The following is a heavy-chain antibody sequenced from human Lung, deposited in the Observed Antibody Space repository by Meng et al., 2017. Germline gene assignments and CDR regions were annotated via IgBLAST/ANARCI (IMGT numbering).Heavy chain of an antibody. D-gene: IGHD4-11*01. CDR3: ARGPTTMAHDFDY. V-gene: IGHV4-34*01. Sequence: HVQLTQCGPGLLKPSETLSLTCVVSGGSFSDYYWSWIRQPPGKGLEWIGEINHSGSTNYNPSLESRATISVDTSQNNLSLKLSSVTAADSAVYYCARGPTTMAHDFDYWGQGTLVTVSS. J-gene: IGHJ4*02. CDR2: INHSGST. CDR1: GGSFSDYY.